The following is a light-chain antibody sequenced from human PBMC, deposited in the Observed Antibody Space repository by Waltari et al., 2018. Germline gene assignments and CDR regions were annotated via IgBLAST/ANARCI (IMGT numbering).Light chain of an antibody. Sequence: QSVLTQPPSASGTPGQTVTISCSGSNSNIATNYVCWYQQVPGTAPTLLPTGNNPRPSGGPDRFSGSKSGTSASLAISGLRSEDEADYYCAAWDDSLSGWVFGGGTKLTVL. V-gene: IGLV1-47*01. CDR3: AAWDDSLSGWV. CDR1: NSNIATNY. J-gene: IGLJ3*02. CDR2: GNN.